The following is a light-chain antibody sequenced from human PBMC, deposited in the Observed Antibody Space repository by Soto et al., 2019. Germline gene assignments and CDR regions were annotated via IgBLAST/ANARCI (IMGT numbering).Light chain of an antibody. CDR3: QQYDNLPLT. J-gene: IGKJ4*01. CDR2: DAS. V-gene: IGKV1-33*01. CDR1: QAIITY. Sequence: DIQLTHSPSSLSASVGDRVTITCQASQAIITYLNWFQQKPGKAPKLLIYDASHLETGVPSRFSGSGSGTAFTFTISSLQPEDVGTYYCQQYDNLPLTFGGGTKVDIK.